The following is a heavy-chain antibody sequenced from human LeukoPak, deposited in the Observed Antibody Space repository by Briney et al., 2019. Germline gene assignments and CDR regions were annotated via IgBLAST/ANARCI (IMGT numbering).Heavy chain of an antibody. CDR3: ARDYGSGYDSLFHFDY. CDR1: GGSFSGYY. J-gene: IGHJ4*02. V-gene: IGHV4-34*01. Sequence: SETLSLTCAVYGGSFSGYYWSWIRQPPGKGLEWIGEINHSGSTNYNPSLKSRVTISVDRSKNQFSLKLSSVTAADTAVYYCARDYGSGYDSLFHFDYWGQGTLVTVSS. CDR2: INHSGST. D-gene: IGHD5-12*01.